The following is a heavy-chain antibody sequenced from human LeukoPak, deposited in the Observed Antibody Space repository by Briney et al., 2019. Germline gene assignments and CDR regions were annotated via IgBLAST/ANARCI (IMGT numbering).Heavy chain of an antibody. CDR2: IREDGGEI. CDR3: ARGVYAFDI. CDR1: GFTFTSHW. J-gene: IGHJ3*02. V-gene: IGHV3-7*04. Sequence: PGGYLRLSCVASGFTFTSHWMTWVRQAPGKGLEWVANIREDGGEIYYLDSVKGRFTISRDNAKNSLYLQMNSLRAEDTAVYYCARGVYAFDIWGQGTMVTVSS. D-gene: IGHD5/OR15-5a*01.